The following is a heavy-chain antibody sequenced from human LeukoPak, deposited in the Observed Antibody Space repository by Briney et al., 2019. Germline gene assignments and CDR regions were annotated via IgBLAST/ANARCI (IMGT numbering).Heavy chain of an antibody. CDR2: ISAYNGNT. J-gene: IGHJ4*02. CDR3: ARDLNYGSGTYYNWDRRPYYLDF. CDR1: GYTFTSYG. Sequence: GASVKVSCKASGYTFTSYGISWVRQAPGQGLEWMGWISAYNGNTNYAQTLQGRVTVTTDTSTSTAYMELRSLRSDDTAVYYCARDLNYGSGTYYNWDRRPYYLDFWGQGTLVTVSS. D-gene: IGHD3-10*01. V-gene: IGHV1-18*01.